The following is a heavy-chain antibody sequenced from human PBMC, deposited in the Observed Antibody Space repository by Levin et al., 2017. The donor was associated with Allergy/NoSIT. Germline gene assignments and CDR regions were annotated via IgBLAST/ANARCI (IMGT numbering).Heavy chain of an antibody. J-gene: IGHJ4*02. CDR1: GFTFSSYG. V-gene: IGHV3-33*01. D-gene: IGHD3-10*01. Sequence: GGSLRLSCAASGFTFSSYGMHWVRQAPGKGLEWVAVIWYDGSNKNYADSVKGRFTISRDNSKNTLYLQMNSLRAEDTAVYYCARDSSNYYGSGSYSTWGQGTLVTVSS. CDR2: IWYDGSNK. CDR3: ARDSSNYYGSGSYST.